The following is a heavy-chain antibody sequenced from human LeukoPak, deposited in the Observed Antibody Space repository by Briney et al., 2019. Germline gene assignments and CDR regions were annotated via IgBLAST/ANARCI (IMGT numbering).Heavy chain of an antibody. CDR1: GFTFSTYA. V-gene: IGHV3-23*01. D-gene: IGHD3-16*01. J-gene: IGHJ6*02. Sequence: GGSLRLSCAASGFTFSTYAMSWVRQAPGKGLEWVSAISKSGDHTYYAASAKGRSTIYRDNSKNTQYLQMNSLRAEDTAVYYRATSWGPDTSAFRWGRDGMDVWGQGTTVIVS. CDR2: ISKSGDHT. CDR3: ATSWGPDTSAFRWGRDGMDV.